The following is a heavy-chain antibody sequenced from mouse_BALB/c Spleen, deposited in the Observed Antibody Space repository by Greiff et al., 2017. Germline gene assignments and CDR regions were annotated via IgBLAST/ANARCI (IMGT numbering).Heavy chain of an antibody. V-gene: IGHV1-20*02. Sequence: EVQLVESGPELVKPGASVKISCKASGYSFTGYFMNWVMQSHGKSLEWIGRINPYNGDTFYNQKFKGKATLTVDKSSSTAHMELRSLASEDSAVYYCARYDPLYAMDYWGQGTSVTVSS. CDR1: GYSFTGYF. CDR3: ARYDPLYAMDY. CDR2: INPYNGDT. J-gene: IGHJ4*01. D-gene: IGHD2-14*01.